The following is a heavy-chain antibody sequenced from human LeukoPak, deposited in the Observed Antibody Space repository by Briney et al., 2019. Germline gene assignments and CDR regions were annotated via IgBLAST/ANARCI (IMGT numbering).Heavy chain of an antibody. Sequence: SETLSLTCTVSGGSISSSSYYWGWIRQPPGKGLEWIGSIYYSGSTYYNPSLKSRVTISVDTSKNQFSLKLSSVTAADTAVYYCARGSYYMSWGQGTLVTVSS. D-gene: IGHD3-10*01. CDR1: GGSISSSSYY. V-gene: IGHV4-39*07. CDR3: ARGSYYMS. CDR2: IYYSGST. J-gene: IGHJ5*02.